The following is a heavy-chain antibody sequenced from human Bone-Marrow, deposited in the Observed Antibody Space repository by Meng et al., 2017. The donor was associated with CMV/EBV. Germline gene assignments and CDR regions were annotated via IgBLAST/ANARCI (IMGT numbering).Heavy chain of an antibody. J-gene: IGHJ6*02. CDR3: ARDKGAAASLYYYYYGMDV. V-gene: IGHV3-48*04. CDR1: GFTFSNAW. Sequence: GESLKISCAASGFTFSNAWMNWVRQAPGKGLEWVSYISSSGSTIYYADSVKGRFTISRDNAKNSLYLQMNSLRAEDTAVYYCARDKGAAASLYYYYYGMDVWGQGTTVTVSS. CDR2: ISSSGSTI. D-gene: IGHD2-2*01.